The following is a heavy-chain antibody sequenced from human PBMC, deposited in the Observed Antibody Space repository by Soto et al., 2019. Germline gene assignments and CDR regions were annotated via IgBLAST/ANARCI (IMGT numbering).Heavy chain of an antibody. CDR1: GYTSTSYG. J-gene: IGHJ4*02. CDR2: INPGNGNT. CDR3: ARGGYLDSSNYLAY. Sequence: ASVKVSCKASGYTSTSYGINWVRQAPGRGLEWMGWINPGNGNTKYSQQFQGRVIIDRDTSASTAYMELSSLRPEDTAVYYCARGGYLDSSNYLAYWGLGTLVTVSS. V-gene: IGHV1-3*01. D-gene: IGHD3-22*01.